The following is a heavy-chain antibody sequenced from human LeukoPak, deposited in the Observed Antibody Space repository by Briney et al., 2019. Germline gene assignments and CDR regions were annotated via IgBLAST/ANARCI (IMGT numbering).Heavy chain of an antibody. V-gene: IGHV3-74*01. J-gene: IGHJ6*03. CDR1: GFTFSNYW. D-gene: IGHD3-10*01. CDR2: INTDGSST. CDR3: ARSKVRNMDV. Sequence: GGSLRLSCAASGFTFSNYWMHWVRQAPGKGLVWVSRINTDGSSTNYADSVKGRLTISRDNAKNTLYLQMSSLRAEDTAVYYCARSKVRNMDVWGKGTTVTISS.